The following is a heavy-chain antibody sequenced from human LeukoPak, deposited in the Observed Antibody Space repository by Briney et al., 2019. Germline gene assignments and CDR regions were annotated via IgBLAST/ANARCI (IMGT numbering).Heavy chain of an antibody. CDR1: GFTFSSYS. J-gene: IGHJ6*02. CDR3: AKDEGYSSSCGDV. V-gene: IGHV3-30*18. CDR2: ISYDGSNK. D-gene: IGHD6-13*01. Sequence: GGSLRLSCAASGFTFSSYSMNWVRQAPGKGLEWVAVISYDGSNKYYADSVKGRFTISRDNSKNTLYLQMNSLRAEDTAVYYCAKDEGYSSSCGDVWGQGTTVTVSS.